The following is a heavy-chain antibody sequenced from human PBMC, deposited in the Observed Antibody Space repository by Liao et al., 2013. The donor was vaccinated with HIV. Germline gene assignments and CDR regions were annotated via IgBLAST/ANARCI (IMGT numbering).Heavy chain of an antibody. CDR3: ATYLVYARFDP. V-gene: IGHV4-39*07. D-gene: IGHD3-16*01. J-gene: IGHJ5*02. CDR1: GGSISSSSYY. CDR2: IYYSGST. Sequence: QVQLQESGPGLVKPSETLSLTCTVSGGSISSSSYYWGWIRQPPGKGLEWIGSIYYSGSTYYNPSLKSRVTISVDTSKNQFSLKLSSVTAADTAVYYCATYLVYARFDPWGQGTLVTVSS.